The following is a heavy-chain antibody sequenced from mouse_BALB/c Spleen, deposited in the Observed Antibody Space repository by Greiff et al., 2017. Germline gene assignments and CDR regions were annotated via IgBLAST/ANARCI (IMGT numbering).Heavy chain of an antibody. J-gene: IGHJ4*01. V-gene: IGHV2-2*02. CDR2: IWSGGST. CDR1: GFSLTSYG. Sequence: LVESGPGLVQPSQSLSITCTVSGFSLTSYGVHWVRQSPGKGLEWLGVIWSGGSTDYNAAFISRLSISKDNSKSQVFFKMNSLQANDTAIYYCARGGLPYGSSLYYAMDYWGQGTSVTVSS. CDR3: ARGGLPYGSSLYYAMDY. D-gene: IGHD1-1*01.